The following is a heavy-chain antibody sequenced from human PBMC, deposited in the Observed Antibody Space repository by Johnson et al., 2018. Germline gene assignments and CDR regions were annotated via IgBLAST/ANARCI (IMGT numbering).Heavy chain of an antibody. D-gene: IGHD3-3*01. CDR1: GGSISGSSYY. J-gene: IGHJ6*03. CDR3: ARIVNTSHYYEGYYYYMDV. Sequence: QVQLQESGPGLVKXSETLSLXCTVSGGSISGSSYYWGWIRQPPGKGLECIAIIHFNGNTYYNPSLKSRVTISVATSKNQFPLRLSSVTAADTAVYYCARIVNTSHYYEGYYYYMDVWGKGTTVTVSS. CDR2: IHFNGNT. V-gene: IGHV4-39*07.